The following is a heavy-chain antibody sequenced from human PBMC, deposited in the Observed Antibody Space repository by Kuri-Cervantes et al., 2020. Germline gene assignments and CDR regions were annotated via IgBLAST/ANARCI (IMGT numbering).Heavy chain of an antibody. Sequence: ESLKISCTVSGGSISSSSYYWGWIRQPPGKGLEWIGSIYYSGSTYYNPSLKSRVTISVDTSKNQFSLKLSSVTAADTAVYYCARQGPEDGVLGTFDYWGQGTLVTVSS. V-gene: IGHV4-39*01. D-gene: IGHD3-3*01. CDR1: GGSISSSSYY. J-gene: IGHJ4*02. CDR3: ARQGPEDGVLGTFDY. CDR2: IYYSGST.